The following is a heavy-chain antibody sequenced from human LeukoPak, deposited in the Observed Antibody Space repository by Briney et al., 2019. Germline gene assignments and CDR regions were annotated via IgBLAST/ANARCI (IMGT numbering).Heavy chain of an antibody. CDR3: ARMGVAARFVWFDP. Sequence: SETLSLTCAVYGGSFSGYYWSWIRQPPGKGLEWIGEINHSGSTNYNPSLKSRVTISVDTSKNQFSLKLSSVTAADTPVYYCARMGVAARFVWFDPWGQGTLVTVSS. CDR2: INHSGST. CDR1: GGSFSGYY. D-gene: IGHD6-6*01. J-gene: IGHJ5*02. V-gene: IGHV4-34*01.